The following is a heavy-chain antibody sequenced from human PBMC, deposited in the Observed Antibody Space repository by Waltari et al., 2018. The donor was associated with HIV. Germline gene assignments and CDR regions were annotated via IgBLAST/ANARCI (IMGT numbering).Heavy chain of an antibody. CDR3: ASPFEQTGAFDI. D-gene: IGHD3-9*01. CDR1: GGSIRSSSYY. V-gene: IGHV4-39*01. Sequence: QLQLQESGPGLVKPSETLSPTCTVSGGSIRSSSYYWGWIRQPPGKGLEWIGSIYYSGSTYYNPSLKSGVTISVDTSKNQFSLKLSSVTAADTAVYYCASPFEQTGAFDIWGQGTMVTVSS. J-gene: IGHJ3*02. CDR2: IYYSGST.